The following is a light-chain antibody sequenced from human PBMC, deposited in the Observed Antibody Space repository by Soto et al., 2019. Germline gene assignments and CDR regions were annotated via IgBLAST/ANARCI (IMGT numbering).Light chain of an antibody. J-gene: IGKJ5*01. CDR1: QSVSNN. V-gene: IGKV3D-15*01. CDR3: QQYNDWPLT. Sequence: EIVMTQSPASLSVSPGERVTLSCRASQSVSNNLAWYQQKPGQAPRLLIYGASTRATGFPARFSGSGSGTEFTLTISSLQSEDFAVYSCQQYNDWPLTFGQGTRLEIK. CDR2: GAS.